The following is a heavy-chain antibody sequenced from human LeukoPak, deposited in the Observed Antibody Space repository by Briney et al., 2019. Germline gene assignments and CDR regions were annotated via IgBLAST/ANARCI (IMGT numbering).Heavy chain of an antibody. CDR2: VSGSGGST. J-gene: IGHJ4*02. CDR3: EYSGYDYVWGSYRYSSY. CDR1: GFTFSSDA. Sequence: GGSLRLSCAASGFTFSSDAMSWVRHAPGKGLEWVSAVSGSGGSTYYADSVKGRFTISRDNSKNTLYLQMNSLRAEDTAVYYCEYSGYDYVWGSYRYSSYWGQGTLVTVSS. D-gene: IGHD3-16*02. V-gene: IGHV3-23*01.